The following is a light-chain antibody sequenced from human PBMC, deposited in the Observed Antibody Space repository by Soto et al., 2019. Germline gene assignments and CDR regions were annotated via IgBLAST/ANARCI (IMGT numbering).Light chain of an antibody. CDR3: QQYNNWPAT. Sequence: TQSRATLSVAPGQRVTLSCGASQSISSYLAWYQQRPGQPSRLLIYDASNRATGIPARFSGSGSGTEFTLTISSLQSDDFAVYCCQQYNNWPATFGQGTKV. CDR1: QSISSY. V-gene: IGKV3D-15*01. CDR2: DAS. J-gene: IGKJ1*01.